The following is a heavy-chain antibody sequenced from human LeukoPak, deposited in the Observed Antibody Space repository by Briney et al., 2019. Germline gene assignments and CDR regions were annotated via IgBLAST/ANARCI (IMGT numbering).Heavy chain of an antibody. Sequence: QPGGSLRLSCAASGFTFSSYAMSWVRQAPGKGLEWVSAISGSGGSTYYADSVKGRFTISRDNSKNTLYLQMNSLRAEDTAVYYCVAGHSGYDYTMDYWGQGTLVTVSS. V-gene: IGHV3-23*01. CDR2: ISGSGGST. CDR3: VAGHSGYDYTMDY. J-gene: IGHJ4*02. CDR1: GFTFSSYA. D-gene: IGHD5-12*01.